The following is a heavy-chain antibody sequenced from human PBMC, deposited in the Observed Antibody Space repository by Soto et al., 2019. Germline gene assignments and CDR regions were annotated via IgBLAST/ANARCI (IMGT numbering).Heavy chain of an antibody. CDR2: IYYSGST. V-gene: IGHV4-59*01. Sequence: SETLSLTCTVSGGSISSYYWSWIRQPPGKGLEWIGYIYYSGSTNYNPSLKSRVTISVDTSKNQFSRNLSSVTAADTAVDYCARVSHSSSPTFYYYYGMDVWGQGTTVTVSS. D-gene: IGHD6-6*01. J-gene: IGHJ6*02. CDR1: GGSISSYY. CDR3: ARVSHSSSPTFYYYYGMDV.